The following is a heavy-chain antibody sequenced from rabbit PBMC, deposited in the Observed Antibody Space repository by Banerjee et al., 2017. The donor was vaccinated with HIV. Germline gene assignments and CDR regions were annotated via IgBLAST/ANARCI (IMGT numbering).Heavy chain of an antibody. Sequence: QEQLVESGGGLVTLGGSLKLTCKASGIDFSSSFWISWVRQTPGKGLEWIGCIYPTYGATDYASWVNGRFTISLDNAQNTVFLQMTSLTAADTATYFCARGLVAGVLDLRGPGTLVTV. J-gene: IGHJ4*01. CDR2: IYPTYGAT. V-gene: IGHV1S43*01. CDR1: GIDFSSSFW. D-gene: IGHD3-3*01. CDR3: ARGLVAGVLDL.